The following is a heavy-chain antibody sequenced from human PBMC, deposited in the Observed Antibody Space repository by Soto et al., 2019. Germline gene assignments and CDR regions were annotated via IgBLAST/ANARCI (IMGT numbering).Heavy chain of an antibody. CDR2: TYYRSKWYN. D-gene: IGHD6-6*01. CDR1: GDSVSSNSAA. J-gene: IGHJ6*03. CDR3: ARVFGSSSGVYYYYYMDV. V-gene: IGHV6-1*01. Sequence: PSQTLSLTCAISGDSVSSNSAAWNWIRQSPSRGLEWLGRTYYRSKWYNDYAVSVKSRITINPDTSKNQFSLQLNSVTPEDTAVYYCARVFGSSSGVYYYYYMDVWGKGTTVTVSS.